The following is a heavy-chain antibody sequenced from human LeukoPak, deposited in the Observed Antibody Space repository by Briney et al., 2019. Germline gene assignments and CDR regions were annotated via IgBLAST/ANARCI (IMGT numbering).Heavy chain of an antibody. Sequence: GGSLRLSCAASGFTYSTYEMNWVRQAPGKGLEWVSYISSSGTTIHYADSVKGRFTISRDSAKNSVYLQMNSLRVEDTAVYYCARVRYQTADYWGQGTLVTVSS. CDR2: ISSSGTTI. CDR1: GFTYSTYE. V-gene: IGHV3-48*03. D-gene: IGHD3-16*02. CDR3: ARVRYQTADY. J-gene: IGHJ4*02.